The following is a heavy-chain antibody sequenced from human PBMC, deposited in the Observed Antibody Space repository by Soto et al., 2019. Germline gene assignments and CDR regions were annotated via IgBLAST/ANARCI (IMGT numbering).Heavy chain of an antibody. CDR1: GFDFEDYA. D-gene: IGHD3-22*01. J-gene: IGHJ4*02. Sequence: GGSLRLSCVAAGFDFEDYAMHWVRQVPGKGLEWVSLTNSDGTDSYYMDSVKGRFTISRDNGKSSPYLQMDRLRPEDTALYFCAKALYYYDSSPLDHWGQGTQVTVSS. CDR2: TNSDGTDS. CDR3: AKALYYYDSSPLDH. V-gene: IGHV3-43D*04.